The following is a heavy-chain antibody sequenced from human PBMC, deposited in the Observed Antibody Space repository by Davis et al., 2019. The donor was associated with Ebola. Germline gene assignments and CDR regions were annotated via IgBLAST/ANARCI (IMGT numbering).Heavy chain of an antibody. CDR1: GFTFSSYG. J-gene: IGHJ6*02. D-gene: IGHD2-15*01. CDR2: IWYDGSNK. CDR3: ARETVVVVAAINYYYYYGMDV. V-gene: IGHV3-33*01. Sequence: GESLKISCAASGFTFSSYGMHWVRQAPGKGLEWVAVIWYDGSNKYYADSVKGRFTISRDNAKNTLYLQMNSLRAEDTAVYYCARETVVVVAAINYYYYYGMDVWGQGTTVTVSS.